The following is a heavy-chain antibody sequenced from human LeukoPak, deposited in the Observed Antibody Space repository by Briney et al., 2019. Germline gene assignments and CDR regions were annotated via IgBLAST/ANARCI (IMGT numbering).Heavy chain of an antibody. J-gene: IGHJ4*02. CDR3: ARRYCSSTSCYQDY. CDR1: GFTFSSYS. D-gene: IGHD2-2*01. V-gene: IGHV3-48*02. CDR2: ISSTSSTI. Sequence: GGSLRLSCAASGFTFSSYSMNWVRQAPGKGLEWASYISSTSSTIYYADSVKGRFTISRDNAKNSLYLQMNSLRDEETAVYFCARRYCSSTSCYQDYWGQGTLVTVSS.